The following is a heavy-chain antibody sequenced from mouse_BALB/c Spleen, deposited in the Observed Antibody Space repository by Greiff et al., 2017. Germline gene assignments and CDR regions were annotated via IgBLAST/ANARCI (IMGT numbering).Heavy chain of an antibody. V-gene: IGHV5-6*01. CDR2: ISSGGSYT. J-gene: IGHJ4*01. CDR1: GFTFSSYG. Sequence: EVQVVESGGDLVKPGGSLKLSCAASGFTFSSYGMSWVRQTPDKRLEWVATISSGGSYTYYPDSVKGRFTISRDNAKNTLYLQMSSLKSEDTAMYYCARRTHYYDMDYWGQGTSVTVSS. CDR3: ARRTHYYDMDY.